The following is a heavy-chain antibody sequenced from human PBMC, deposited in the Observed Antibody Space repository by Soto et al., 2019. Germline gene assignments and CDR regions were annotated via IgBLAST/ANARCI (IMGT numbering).Heavy chain of an antibody. D-gene: IGHD6-13*01. CDR1: GFTFGDYA. J-gene: IGHJ6*02. CDR2: IRSKAYGGTT. CDR3: TRDPTYSSSWYLFKYYYYGMDV. Sequence: QPGGSLRLSCTASGFTFGDYAMSWFRQAPGKGLEWVGFIRSKAYGGTTEYAASVKGRFTISRDDSKSIAYLQMNSLKTEDTAVYYCTRDPTYSSSWYLFKYYYYGMDVWGQGTTVTVSS. V-gene: IGHV3-49*03.